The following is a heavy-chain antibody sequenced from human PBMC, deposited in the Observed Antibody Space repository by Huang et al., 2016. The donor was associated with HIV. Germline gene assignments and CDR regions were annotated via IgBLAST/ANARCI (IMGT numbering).Heavy chain of an antibody. J-gene: IGHJ4*02. Sequence: RLHQWGTGVLKHSETLSLKCAVYGGSFNGHFWTWIRQSPGKGLRWIGEIDQRGTTPSNPSLKSRVTMSLDTSKSQFYLNLTSVTATDTATYYCARPRMTEGNSDSTWSYFDSWGQGTPVIVSS. CDR2: IDQRGTT. V-gene: IGHV4-34*01. CDR1: GGSFNGHF. D-gene: IGHD2-21*02. CDR3: ARPRMTEGNSDSTWSYFDS.